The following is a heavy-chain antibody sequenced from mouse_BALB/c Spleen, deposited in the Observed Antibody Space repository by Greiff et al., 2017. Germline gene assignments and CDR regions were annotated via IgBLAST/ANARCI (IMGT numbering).Heavy chain of an antibody. CDR3: ARGGDGNYVNYFDY. D-gene: IGHD2-1*01. V-gene: IGHV1S126*01. J-gene: IGHJ2*01. CDR1: GYSFTSYW. CDR2: IDPSDSET. Sequence: QVQLKESGPQLVRPGASVKISCKASGYSFTSYWMHWVKQRPGQGLEWIGMIDPSDSETRLNQKFKDKATLTVDKSSSTAYMQLSSPTSEDSAVYYCARGGDGNYVNYFDYWGQGTTLTVSS.